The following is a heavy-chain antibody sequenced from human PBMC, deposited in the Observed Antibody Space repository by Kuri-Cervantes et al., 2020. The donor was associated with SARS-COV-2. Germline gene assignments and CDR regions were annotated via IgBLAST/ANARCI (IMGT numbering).Heavy chain of an antibody. J-gene: IGHJ6*03. CDR3: ARDRFLELGPSHMDV. CDR1: GFTFSDYA. D-gene: IGHD1-7*01. Sequence: ETLSLTCAASGFTFSDYAMSWVRQAPGKGLEWVSGISSGGSSTYYPDSVKGRFTISRDNYKNTLYLQMSSLRAEDTAVYFCARDRFLELGPSHMDVWGKGTTVTVSS. V-gene: IGHV3-23*01. CDR2: ISSGGSST.